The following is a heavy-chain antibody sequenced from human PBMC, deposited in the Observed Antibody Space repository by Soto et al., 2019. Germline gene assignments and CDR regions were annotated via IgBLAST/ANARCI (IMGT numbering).Heavy chain of an antibody. D-gene: IGHD2-15*01. CDR1: GFTFSSYE. CDR2: ISSSGSTI. Sequence: GESLKISCAASGFTFSSYEMNWVRQAPGKGLEWVSYISSSGSTIYYADSVKGRFTISRDNAKNSLYLQMNSLRAEDTAVYYCARESIRGKGYYFDYWGQGTLVTVSS. V-gene: IGHV3-48*03. J-gene: IGHJ4*02. CDR3: ARESIRGKGYYFDY.